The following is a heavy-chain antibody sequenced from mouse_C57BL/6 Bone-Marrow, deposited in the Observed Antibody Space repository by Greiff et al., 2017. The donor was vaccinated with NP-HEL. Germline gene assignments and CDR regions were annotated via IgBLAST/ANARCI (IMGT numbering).Heavy chain of an antibody. V-gene: IGHV14-4*01. D-gene: IGHD1-1*01. J-gene: IGHJ1*03. CDR1: GFNIKDDY. CDR3: TTNYGSSSDFDV. Sequence: EVQLQESGAELVRPGASVKLSCTASGFNIKDDYMHWVKQRPEQGLEWIGWIDPENSDTEYASKFQGKATITADTSSNTAYLQLSSLTSEDTAVYYCTTNYGSSSDFDVWGTGTTVTVSS. CDR2: IDPENSDT.